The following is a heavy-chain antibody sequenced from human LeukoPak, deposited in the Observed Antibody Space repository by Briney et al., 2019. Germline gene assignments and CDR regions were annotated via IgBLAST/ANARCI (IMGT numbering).Heavy chain of an antibody. Sequence: GGSLRLSCAAYGFTFNTYSMSWVRQAPGKGLEWVSSISSSSSYIYYADSVKGRFTISRDNAKNSLYLQMNSLRAEDTAVYYCARTEIAAAAFDYWGQGTLVTVSS. CDR3: ARTEIAAAAFDY. CDR2: ISSSSSYI. CDR1: GFTFNTYS. J-gene: IGHJ4*02. D-gene: IGHD6-13*01. V-gene: IGHV3-21*01.